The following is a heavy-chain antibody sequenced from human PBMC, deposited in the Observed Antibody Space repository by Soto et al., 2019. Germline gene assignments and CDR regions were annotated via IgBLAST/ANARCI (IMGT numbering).Heavy chain of an antibody. V-gene: IGHV3-66*01. CDR2: IYAAGST. J-gene: IGHJ3*02. D-gene: IGHD1-1*01. Sequence: EVQLVESGGGLVQPGGSLRLSCAASGFTVSGNYMSWVRQAPGHGLEWVSVIYAAGSTYYIDSVNGRFTISRDNSKNTLYLQMNSLRAEDTAVYYCASDIFKTGATGVFDIWGQGTRVTVSS. CDR1: GFTVSGNY. CDR3: ASDIFKTGATGVFDI.